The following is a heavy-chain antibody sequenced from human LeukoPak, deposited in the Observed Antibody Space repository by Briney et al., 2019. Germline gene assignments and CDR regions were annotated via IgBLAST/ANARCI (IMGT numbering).Heavy chain of an antibody. CDR1: GFTFSSYA. CDR3: AKEPSPYRYFDL. Sequence: GGSLRLSCAASGFTFSSYAMTWVRQAPGKGLEWVSSIRGSADTTYYADSVKGRFTISRDNSRNTLYLQMNSLRAEDTAVYYCAKEPSPYRYFDLWGRGTLVTVSS. CDR2: IRGSADTT. V-gene: IGHV3-23*01. J-gene: IGHJ2*01.